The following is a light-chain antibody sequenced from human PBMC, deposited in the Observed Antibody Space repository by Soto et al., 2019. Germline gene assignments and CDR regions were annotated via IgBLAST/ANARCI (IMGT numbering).Light chain of an antibody. CDR1: QTISSW. J-gene: IGKJ1*01. Sequence: DIQMTPSLCTLSGSVGERVTITCRASQTISSWLAWYQQKPGKAPNVLIYKASTLKSGVPSRFSGSGSGTEFTLTISSLKPDDFETYYCQHYNSYSEAFGQGTKVDIK. V-gene: IGKV1-5*03. CDR2: KAS. CDR3: QHYNSYSEA.